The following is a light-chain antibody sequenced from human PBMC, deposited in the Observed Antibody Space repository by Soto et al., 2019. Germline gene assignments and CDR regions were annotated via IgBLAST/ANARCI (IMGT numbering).Light chain of an antibody. CDR2: SAS. Sequence: EIVMTQSPATLSVSPGETATLSCRASQGVNNNLAWYQQKPGQTPRLFIYSASTRAPGIPARFSGSGSGTEFTLTISSLQSEDFAVYYCHQYNHWPPYTFGQGTKLEIK. V-gene: IGKV3-15*01. CDR3: HQYNHWPPYT. J-gene: IGKJ2*01. CDR1: QGVNNN.